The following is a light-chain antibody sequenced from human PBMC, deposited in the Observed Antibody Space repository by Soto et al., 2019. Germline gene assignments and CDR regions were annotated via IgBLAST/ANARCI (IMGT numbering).Light chain of an antibody. CDR1: SSNIGAGYD. Sequence: QSVLTQPPSVSGAPGQRVTISCTGSSSNIGAGYDVHWYQQITGRAPKLLIYGNTNRPSGVPDRFSGSKSGTSASLAITGLHSEGEAGYYCQSCGSRLRVVFCGGTKLTVL. CDR2: GNT. V-gene: IGLV1-40*01. CDR3: QSCGSRLRVV. J-gene: IGLJ2*01.